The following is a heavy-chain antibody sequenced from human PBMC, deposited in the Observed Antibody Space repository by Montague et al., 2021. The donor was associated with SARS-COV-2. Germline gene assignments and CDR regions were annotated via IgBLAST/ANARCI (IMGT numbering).Heavy chain of an antibody. D-gene: IGHD3-10*01. CDR1: GFTFSDYY. CDR2: ISSSGSTI. J-gene: IGHJ3*02. CDR3: ARVGWFGEDGSDI. V-gene: IGHV3-11*01. Sequence: SLSLSWSASGFTFSDYYMSWIRQAPGMGLEWVSYISSSGSTIYYADSVKGRFTISRDNARNSLYLQMNSLRGEDTAVYYCARVGWFGEDGSDIWGQGTMVTVSS.